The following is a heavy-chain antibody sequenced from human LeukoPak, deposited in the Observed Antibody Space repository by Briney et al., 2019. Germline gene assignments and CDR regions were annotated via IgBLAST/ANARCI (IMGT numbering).Heavy chain of an antibody. Sequence: SETLSLTCTVSGGSISSSNYYWGWIRQHPGKGLEWIWYIYYSGSTYYNPSLKSRVTISVDTSKNQFSLKLSSVTAADTAVYYCARGGSLGYDILTGYLYPAADYYFDYWGQGTLVTVSS. CDR3: ARGGSLGYDILTGYLYPAADYYFDY. D-gene: IGHD3-9*01. CDR2: IYYSGST. J-gene: IGHJ4*02. V-gene: IGHV4-31*03. CDR1: GGSISSSNYY.